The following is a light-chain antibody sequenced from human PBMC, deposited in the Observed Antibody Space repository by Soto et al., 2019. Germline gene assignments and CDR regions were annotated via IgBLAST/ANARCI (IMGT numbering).Light chain of an antibody. J-gene: IGLJ3*02. CDR2: EVS. Sequence: QSALTQPASVSGSPGQSITISCTGTSSDVGGYNYVSWYQQHPGKAPKLIIYEVSNRPSGVSNRFSGSKSGNTASLAVSGLQAEDEADYYCSSYSSDTTLWVFGGGTKLTVL. CDR3: SSYSSDTTLWV. CDR1: SSDVGGYNY. V-gene: IGLV2-14*01.